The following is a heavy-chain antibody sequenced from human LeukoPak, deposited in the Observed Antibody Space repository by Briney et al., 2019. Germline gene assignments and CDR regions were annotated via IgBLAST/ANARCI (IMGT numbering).Heavy chain of an antibody. CDR2: IFYAGTT. CDR1: GGSIGTHY. V-gene: IGHV4-59*11. D-gene: IGHD1-26*01. Sequence: PSETLSLTCTVSGGSIGTHYWSWIRQPPGKGLEWIGYIFYAGTTNYNPSLKSRVTISVDTSRDQFSLNLRSVTAADTAVYYCARDRRLERLHGFDMWGQGTMVTVSS. CDR3: ARDRRLERLHGFDM. J-gene: IGHJ3*02.